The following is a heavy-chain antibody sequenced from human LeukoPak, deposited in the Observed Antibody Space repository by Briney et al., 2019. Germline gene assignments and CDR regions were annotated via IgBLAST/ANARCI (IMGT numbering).Heavy chain of an antibody. CDR1: GASISSGDYS. CDR3: AREGLNYYGSGTYIRYFDY. CDR2: IYYSRTT. D-gene: IGHD3-10*01. V-gene: IGHV4-30-4*01. J-gene: IGHJ4*02. Sequence: SQTLSLTCTVSGASISSGDYSWIWIRQPPGKGLEWIGSIYYSRTTYYSPSLKSPVTISVDTSKDQFSLKLSSVTAADTAVYYCAREGLNYYGSGTYIRYFDYWGQGALVTVSS.